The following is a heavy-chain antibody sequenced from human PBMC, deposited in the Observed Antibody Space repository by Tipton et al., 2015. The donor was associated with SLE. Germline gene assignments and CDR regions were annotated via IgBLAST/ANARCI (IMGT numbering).Heavy chain of an antibody. CDR3: ARVSGGLLWFGEFLD. CDR2: IYHSGST. Sequence: LRLSCAVSGGSISSGGYSWSWIRQPPGKGLEWIGYIYHSGSTYYNPSLKSRVTISVDTSKNQFSLKLSSVTAADTAVYYCARVSGGLLWFGEFLDWGQGTLVTVSS. D-gene: IGHD3-10*01. CDR1: GGSISSGGYS. V-gene: IGHV4-30-2*01. J-gene: IGHJ4*02.